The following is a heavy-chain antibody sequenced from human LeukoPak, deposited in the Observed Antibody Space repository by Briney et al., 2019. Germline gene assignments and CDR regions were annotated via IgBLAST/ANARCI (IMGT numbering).Heavy chain of an antibody. J-gene: IGHJ5*02. Sequence: SETLSLTCAVYGASFSDYYWSWIRQPPGKGLEWIGEINHGGSTNYNPSLKSRVTISVDTSKNQFSLKLSSVTAADTAVYYCARDRRFLDYYDSSGYYPHRWFDPWGQGTLVTVSS. CDR2: INHGGST. CDR1: GASFSDYY. D-gene: IGHD3-22*01. V-gene: IGHV4-34*01. CDR3: ARDRRFLDYYDSSGYYPHRWFDP.